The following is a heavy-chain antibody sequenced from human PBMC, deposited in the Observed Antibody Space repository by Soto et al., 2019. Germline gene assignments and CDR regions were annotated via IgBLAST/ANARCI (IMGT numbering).Heavy chain of an antibody. CDR3: TRRTPAVAFDY. V-gene: IGHV4-59*08. CDR1: GGSISRYY. J-gene: IGHJ4*02. Sequence: SETLSLTCTVSGGSISRYYWSWIRQAPGKGLEWIGYIYYSGSTSYNPSLKSRVTISVETSKNQFSLKLSSVTAADTAVYYCTRRTPAVAFDYWGQGALVTGSS. CDR2: IYYSGST. D-gene: IGHD6-19*01.